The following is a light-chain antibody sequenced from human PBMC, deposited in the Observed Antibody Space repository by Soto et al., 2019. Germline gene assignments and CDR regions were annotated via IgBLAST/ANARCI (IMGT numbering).Light chain of an antibody. CDR1: SSDIGGYNY. V-gene: IGLV2-14*01. CDR2: EVS. Sequence: QSALTQPAAVSGSPGQSITISCIGTSSDIGGYNYVSWYQQHPGKAPKLLISEVSNRPSGVSNRFSGSKSGNTASLTISGLQAEDEADYYCSSYTSSSTPYVFGTGTKLTVL. J-gene: IGLJ1*01. CDR3: SSYTSSSTPYV.